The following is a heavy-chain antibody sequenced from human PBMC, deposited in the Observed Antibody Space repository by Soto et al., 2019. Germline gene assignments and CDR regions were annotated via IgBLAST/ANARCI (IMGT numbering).Heavy chain of an antibody. J-gene: IGHJ4*02. CDR2: IYSGGST. V-gene: IGHV3-53*01. Sequence: VGSLRLSCAVSGFTVSSNSMTWVSQGPGKGLECVSVIYSGGSTKFADSVKGRFTISRDNSKNTLYLQMNSLRAEDTAVYYCARGLGRAYYDTSSYFHLDYWGQGTLVTVSS. CDR1: GFTVSSNS. CDR3: ARGLGRAYYDTSSYFHLDY. D-gene: IGHD3-22*01.